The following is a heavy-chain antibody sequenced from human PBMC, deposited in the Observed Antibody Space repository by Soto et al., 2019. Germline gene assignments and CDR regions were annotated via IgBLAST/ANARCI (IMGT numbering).Heavy chain of an antibody. J-gene: IGHJ6*02. CDR2: IFPGDSDT. CDR3: ARPGHKYRGSGYYYEMDV. Sequence: PGESLKISCKASGFSLNTYWIAWVRQMPGKGLEWMGAIFPGDSDTKYSPSFEGQVTISTDRSTSTAYVQWDSLRASDSARYYCARPGHKYRGSGYYYEMDVWGPGTTVTVSS. D-gene: IGHD1-1*01. V-gene: IGHV5-51*01. CDR1: GFSLNTYW.